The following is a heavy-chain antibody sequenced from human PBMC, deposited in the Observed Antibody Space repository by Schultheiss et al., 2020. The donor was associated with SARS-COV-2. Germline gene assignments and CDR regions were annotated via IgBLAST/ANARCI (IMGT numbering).Heavy chain of an antibody. J-gene: IGHJ4*02. Sequence: SGPTLVKPTQTLTLTCTFSGFSLSTSGMCVSWIRQPPGKALEWLALIYWNDDKRYSPSLKSRLTITKDTSKNQVVLTMTNMDPVDTATYYCARGFGVAPFDYWGQGTLVTVSS. D-gene: IGHD3-3*01. CDR1: GFSLSTSGMC. V-gene: IGHV2-5*08. CDR3: ARGFGVAPFDY. CDR2: IYWNDDK.